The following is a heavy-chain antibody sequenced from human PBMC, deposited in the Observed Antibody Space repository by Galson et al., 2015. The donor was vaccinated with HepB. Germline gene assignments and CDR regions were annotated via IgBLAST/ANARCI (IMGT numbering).Heavy chain of an antibody. J-gene: IGHJ4*02. CDR3: VKDHTASYYYDSSGYTWDH. V-gene: IGHV3-64D*06. CDR2: ISSNGGST. D-gene: IGHD3-22*01. CDR1: GFTFSSYA. Sequence: SLRLSCAASGFTFSSYAMHWVRQAPGKGLEYVSAISSNGGSTYYADSVKGRFTISRDNSKNTLYLQMSSLRAEDTAVYYCVKDHTASYYYDSSGYTWDHWGQGTLVTVSS.